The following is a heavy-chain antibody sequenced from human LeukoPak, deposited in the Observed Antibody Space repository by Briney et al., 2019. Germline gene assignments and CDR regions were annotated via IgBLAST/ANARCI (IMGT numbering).Heavy chain of an antibody. D-gene: IGHD4-17*01. V-gene: IGHV1-2*02. CDR3: ARDPPGDYGVQAARGRGDY. J-gene: IGHJ4*02. Sequence: ASVKVSCKASGYTFTGYYIHWVRQAPGQGLEWLGWINPTTGGTKYAQKFEGGVTMTRDTSITTAYMEVNRLRSDDTAVYYCARDPPGDYGVQAARGRGDYWGQGTLVTVSS. CDR2: INPTTGGT. CDR1: GYTFTGYY.